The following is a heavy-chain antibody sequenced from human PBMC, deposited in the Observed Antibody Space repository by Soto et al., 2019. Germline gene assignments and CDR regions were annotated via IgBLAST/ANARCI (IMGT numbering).Heavy chain of an antibody. CDR3: TRDASRDSSARGWFDP. Sequence: PGGSLRLYCADSGFTFRGFTMNWVRQAPGKGLEWVSTISSNSAYIYYTDALRGRFTISRDNAKNSLHLQMNSLRAEDTAVYYCTRDASRDSSARGWFDPWGAGTLVTVSS. CDR1: GFTFRGFT. V-gene: IGHV3-21*01. CDR2: ISSNSAYI. J-gene: IGHJ5*02. D-gene: IGHD6-13*01.